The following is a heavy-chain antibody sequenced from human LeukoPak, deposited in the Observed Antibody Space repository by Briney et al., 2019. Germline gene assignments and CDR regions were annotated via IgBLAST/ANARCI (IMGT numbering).Heavy chain of an antibody. J-gene: IGHJ4*02. D-gene: IGHD2-2*01. Sequence: GGSLRLSCAASGFTLSSYSMNWVRQAPGKGLEWVSSISSSSSYIYYADSVKGRFTISRDTSKNTLYLQMNSLRAEDTAVYYCAKDGSSEPLDHWGQGTLVTVSS. CDR2: ISSSSSYI. CDR3: AKDGSSEPLDH. CDR1: GFTLSSYS. V-gene: IGHV3-21*01.